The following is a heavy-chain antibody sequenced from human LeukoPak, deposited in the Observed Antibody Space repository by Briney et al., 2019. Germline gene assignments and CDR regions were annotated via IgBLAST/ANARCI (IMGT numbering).Heavy chain of an antibody. CDR2: IKSKTDGGTR. J-gene: IGHJ3*02. V-gene: IGHV3-15*01. CDR3: TTDDLMMTTVTTNDAFDM. CDR1: GFTVSSNY. Sequence: GGSLRLSCAASGFTVSSNYMNWVRQAPGKGLEWVGRIKSKTDGGTRDYAAPVKGRFTISRDDSKNTLYLQMNSLKTEDTAVYYCTTDDLMMTTVTTNDAFDMWGQGTMVTVSS. D-gene: IGHD4-17*01.